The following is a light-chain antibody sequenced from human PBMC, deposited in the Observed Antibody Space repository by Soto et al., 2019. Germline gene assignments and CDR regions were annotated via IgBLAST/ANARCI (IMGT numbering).Light chain of an antibody. J-gene: IGKJ1*01. CDR1: QSLRIW. CDR2: DAS. Sequence: IQMTQCPSTLSAVVGYRVTVPCLARQSLRIWLAWYQLKAGKAPTLLIYDASSLQSGVPSRFSGSGSGTEFTLTISSLQPDDFAAYYCQKYNSYPWTFGEGTKVDNK. CDR3: QKYNSYPWT. V-gene: IGKV1-5*01.